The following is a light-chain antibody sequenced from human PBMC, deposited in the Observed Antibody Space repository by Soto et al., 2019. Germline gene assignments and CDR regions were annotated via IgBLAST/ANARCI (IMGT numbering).Light chain of an antibody. J-gene: IGKJ3*01. CDR2: HAS. CDR3: QQYDNVPPA. Sequence: EITMTPSPSSLSASVGDRGTITCQSSQDITNYLNWYPQKPGKAPTLVIYHASTLETGVPSRFSGSGSGTDFTFTITSLQPEDIATYFCQQYDNVPPAFGPGTKVDIK. V-gene: IGKV1-33*01. CDR1: QDITNY.